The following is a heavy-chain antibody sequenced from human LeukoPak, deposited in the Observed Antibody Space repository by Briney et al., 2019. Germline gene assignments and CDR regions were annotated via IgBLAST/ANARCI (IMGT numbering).Heavy chain of an antibody. V-gene: IGHV3-23*01. CDR1: GFTFSSYA. CDR3: AKDSVYSSGWYGDRIDY. D-gene: IGHD6-19*01. CDR2: ISGGGGST. J-gene: IGHJ4*02. Sequence: GGSLRLSCAASGFTFSSYAMSWVRQAPGKGLEWVSAISGGGGSTYYADSVKGRFTISRDNSKNTLYLQMNSLRAEDTAVYYCAKDSVYSSGWYGDRIDYWGQGTLVTVSS.